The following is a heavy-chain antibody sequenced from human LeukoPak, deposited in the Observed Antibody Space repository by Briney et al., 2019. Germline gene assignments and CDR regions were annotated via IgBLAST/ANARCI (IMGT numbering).Heavy chain of an antibody. Sequence: ASVKVSCKASGYTFTGYYMHWVRQAPGQGLEWMGWINPNSGGTNYAQKFQGRVTMTRDTSISTAYMELSRLRSDDTAVYYCARAFRSYGSGRTNWFDPWGQGTLVTVSS. CDR2: INPNSGGT. J-gene: IGHJ5*02. D-gene: IGHD3-10*01. V-gene: IGHV1-2*02. CDR3: ARAFRSYGSGRTNWFDP. CDR1: GYTFTGYY.